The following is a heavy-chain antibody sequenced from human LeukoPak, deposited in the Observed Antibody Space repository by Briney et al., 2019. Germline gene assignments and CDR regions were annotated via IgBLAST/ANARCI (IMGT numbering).Heavy chain of an antibody. D-gene: IGHD6-19*01. CDR3: ARCPRPGIAVAGTEPYYFDY. Sequence: SETLSLTCAVYGGSFSGYYWSWIRQPPGKGLEWIGEINHSGSTNYNPSLKSRVTISVDTSKNQFSLKLSSVTAADTAVYYCARCPRPGIAVAGTEPYYFDYWGQGTLVTVSS. J-gene: IGHJ4*02. CDR1: GGSFSGYY. CDR2: INHSGST. V-gene: IGHV4-34*01.